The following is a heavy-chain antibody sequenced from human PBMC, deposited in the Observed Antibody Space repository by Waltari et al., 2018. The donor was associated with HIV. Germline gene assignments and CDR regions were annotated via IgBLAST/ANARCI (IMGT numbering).Heavy chain of an antibody. Sequence: QVHLQGSGPGLVKPSETLSLTCTVAGASVTSDNSFWSWIRQPPGRGLEWIGYSRSSGIANFTPSLTGRATISLDKSRNQFSLKLSSVTAADTAVYYCARDKSDSSGYFVYWGQGTLVTVSS. J-gene: IGHJ4*02. V-gene: IGHV4-61*01. CDR1: GASVTSDNSF. CDR3: ARDKSDSSGYFVY. D-gene: IGHD3-22*01. CDR2: SRSSGIA.